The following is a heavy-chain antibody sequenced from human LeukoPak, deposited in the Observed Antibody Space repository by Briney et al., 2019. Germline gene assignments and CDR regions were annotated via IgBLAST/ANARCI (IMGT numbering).Heavy chain of an antibody. CDR2: ISGSGGST. V-gene: IGHV3-23*01. D-gene: IGHD4-17*01. J-gene: IGHJ6*02. CDR1: GFTLSSFA. CDR3: ANTDPYGMDV. Sequence: GGSLSLSCAACGFTLSSFAMSCVRQARGRGVEWVSSISGSGGSTYYADSVKGRFTISRENSKNKLYLQMNSLRAEDTAVYYCANTDPYGMDVWGQGTTVTVSS.